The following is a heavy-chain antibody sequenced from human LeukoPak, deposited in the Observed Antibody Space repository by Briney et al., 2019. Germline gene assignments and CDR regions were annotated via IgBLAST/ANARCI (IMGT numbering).Heavy chain of an antibody. J-gene: IGHJ4*02. D-gene: IGHD6-19*01. Sequence: SETLSLTCAVYGGSFSGFYWSWIRQPPGKGLEWIGEINHCGSTNYNPSLKSRATISVDSSKNQFSLKLNSVTAADTAVYYCASGYSSGRGDYWGQGTLVTVSS. CDR1: GGSFSGFY. V-gene: IGHV4-34*01. CDR2: INHCGST. CDR3: ASGYSSGRGDY.